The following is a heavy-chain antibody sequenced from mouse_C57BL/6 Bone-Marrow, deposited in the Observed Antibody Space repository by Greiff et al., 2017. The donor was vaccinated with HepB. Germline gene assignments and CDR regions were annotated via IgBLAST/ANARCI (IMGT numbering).Heavy chain of an antibody. D-gene: IGHD1-1*01. J-gene: IGHJ2*01. CDR2: ISDGGSYT. V-gene: IGHV5-4*03. Sequence: EVKLMESGGGLVKPGGSLKLSCAASGFTFSSYAMSWVRQTPEKRLEWVATISDGGSYTYYPDNVKGRFTISRDNAKNNLYLQMSHLKSEDTAMYYCARVITTVVGDYWGQGTTLTVSS. CDR3: ARVITTVVGDY. CDR1: GFTFSSYA.